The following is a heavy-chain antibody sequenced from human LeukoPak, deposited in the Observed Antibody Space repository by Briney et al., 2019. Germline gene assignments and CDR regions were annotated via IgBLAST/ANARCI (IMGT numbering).Heavy chain of an antibody. J-gene: IGHJ5*02. D-gene: IGHD3-10*01. Sequence: SETLSLTCTVSGYSISSGYYWGWIRQPPGKGLEWIGSIYYSGSTYYNPSLKSRVTISVDTSKNQFSLKLSSVTAADTAAYYCARGKTPNYYGSGTNWFDPWGQGTLVAVSS. CDR3: ARGKTPNYYGSGTNWFDP. CDR2: IYYSGST. CDR1: GYSISSGYY. V-gene: IGHV4-38-2*02.